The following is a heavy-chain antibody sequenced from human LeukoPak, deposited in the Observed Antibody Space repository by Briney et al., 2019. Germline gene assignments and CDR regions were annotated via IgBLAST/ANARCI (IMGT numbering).Heavy chain of an antibody. J-gene: IGHJ5*02. CDR2: ISSTSSYI. Sequence: KPGGSLRLSCAASGFTLSSYSMNWVRQAPGKGLEWVSSISSTSSYIYYAASVKGRFTISRDNAKSSLYLQMNSLRAEDTAVYYCARDGVYCSGGSCPSLRSNWFDPWGQGTLVTVSS. V-gene: IGHV3-21*01. CDR1: GFTLSSYS. D-gene: IGHD2-15*01. CDR3: ARDGVYCSGGSCPSLRSNWFDP.